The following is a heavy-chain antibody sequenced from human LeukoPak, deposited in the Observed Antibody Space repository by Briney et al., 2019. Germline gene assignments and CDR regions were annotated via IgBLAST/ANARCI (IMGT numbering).Heavy chain of an antibody. CDR1: GGTFSSYA. Sequence: ASVKVSCKASGGTFSSYAISWVRQAPGQGLEWMGGIIPIFGTANYAQKFQGRVTITADESTSTAYMELSSLRSEDTAVYYCAKDRVRPLNSGSYDYWGQGTLVTVSS. CDR2: IIPIFGTA. D-gene: IGHD1-26*01. CDR3: AKDRVRPLNSGSYDY. V-gene: IGHV1-69*13. J-gene: IGHJ4*02.